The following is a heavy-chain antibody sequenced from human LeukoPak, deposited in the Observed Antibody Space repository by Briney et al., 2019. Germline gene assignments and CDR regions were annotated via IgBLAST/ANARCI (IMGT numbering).Heavy chain of an antibody. CDR1: GGSISRGIYY. Sequence: SETLSLTCTVSGGSISRGIYYWGWIRQPPGKGLEWIGSMYYSGSTYLNPSLKSRVTISVDTSKNQFSLKLSSVTAADTAVYYCARAPQLDYWGQGTLVTVSS. J-gene: IGHJ4*02. V-gene: IGHV4-39*07. D-gene: IGHD1-1*01. CDR3: ARAPQLDY. CDR2: MYYSGST.